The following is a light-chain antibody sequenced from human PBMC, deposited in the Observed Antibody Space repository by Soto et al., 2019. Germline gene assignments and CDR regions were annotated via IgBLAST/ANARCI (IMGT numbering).Light chain of an antibody. CDR2: QVT. CDR1: SSDLAIYNY. V-gene: IGLV2-14*01. Sequence: QSVLTQPASVSGSPGQSITISCTGTSSDLAIYNYVSWYQQQPGKAPKLMIYQVTNRPSGVSNRFSGSRSGNTASLTISGLQAEDEADYYCSSYTDSSHYVLGNGTKVTV. CDR3: SSYTDSSHYV. J-gene: IGLJ1*01.